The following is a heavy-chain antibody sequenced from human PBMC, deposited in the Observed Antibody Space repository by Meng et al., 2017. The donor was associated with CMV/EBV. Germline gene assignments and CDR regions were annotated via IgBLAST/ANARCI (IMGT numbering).Heavy chain of an antibody. CDR1: GYTFSRYY. J-gene: IGHJ4*02. CDR2: INPSGGST. Sequence: GYTFSRYYTHWVRQAPGQGLEWMGIINPSGGSTSYAQKFQGRVTMTRDTSTSTVYMELSSLRSEDTAVYYCARVDVDTAMDEEGFDYWGQGTLVTVSS. CDR3: ARVDVDTAMDEEGFDY. D-gene: IGHD5-18*01. V-gene: IGHV1-46*01.